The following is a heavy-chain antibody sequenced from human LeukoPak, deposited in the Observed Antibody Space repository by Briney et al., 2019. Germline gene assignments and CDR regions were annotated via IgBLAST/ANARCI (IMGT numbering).Heavy chain of an antibody. Sequence: SETLSLTCTVSGGSISSYYWSWIRQPPGKGLEWIGYIYYSGRTNYNPSLKSRVTISVDTSKNLFSLKLSSVTAADTAVYYCGNHLLRRFGGSYGFDPWAQGTVVPV. CDR1: GGSISSYY. CDR2: IYYSGRT. V-gene: IGHV4-59*08. D-gene: IGHD3-10*01. CDR3: GNHLLRRFGGSYGFDP. J-gene: IGHJ5*02.